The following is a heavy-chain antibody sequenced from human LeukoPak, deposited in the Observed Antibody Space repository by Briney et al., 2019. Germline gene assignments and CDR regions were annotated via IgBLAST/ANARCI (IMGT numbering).Heavy chain of an antibody. V-gene: IGHV1-46*01. D-gene: IGHD2-21*02. J-gene: IGHJ3*02. CDR2: INPSGGST. Sequence: ASVKVSCKASGYTFTSYYMHWVRQAPGQGLEWMGIINPSGGSTSYAQKFQGRVTMTRDTSTSTVYTELSSLRSEDTAVYYCARGHIVVVTAPDAFDIWGQGTMVTVSS. CDR3: ARGHIVVVTAPDAFDI. CDR1: GYTFTSYY.